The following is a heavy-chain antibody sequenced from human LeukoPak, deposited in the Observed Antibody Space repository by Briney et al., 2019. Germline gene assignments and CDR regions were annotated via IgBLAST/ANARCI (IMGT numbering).Heavy chain of an antibody. V-gene: IGHV4-59*01. CDR1: GGSISSYY. J-gene: IGHJ5*02. CDR3: ARGYCSGGSCYSDAYWFDP. Sequence: PSETLSLTCTVSGGSISSYYWSWIRQPPGKGLEWIGYIYYSGSTNYIPSLKSRVTISVDTSKNQFSLKLSSVTAADTAVYYCARGYCSGGSCYSDAYWFDPWGQGTLVTVSS. CDR2: IYYSGST. D-gene: IGHD2-15*01.